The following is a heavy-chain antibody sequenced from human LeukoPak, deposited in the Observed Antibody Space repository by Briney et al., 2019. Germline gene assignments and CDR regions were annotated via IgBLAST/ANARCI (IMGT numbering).Heavy chain of an antibody. J-gene: IGHJ4*02. V-gene: IGHV4-59*01. CDR1: GGSISSYY. CDR3: ARGKYYYDSSGYTFDY. Sequence: PSETLSLTCTVSGGSISSYYWSWIRRPPGKGLEWIGYIYYSGSTNYNPSLKSRVTISVDTSKNQFSLKLSSVTAADTAVYYCARGKYYYDSSGYTFDYWGQGTLVTVSS. D-gene: IGHD3-22*01. CDR2: IYYSGST.